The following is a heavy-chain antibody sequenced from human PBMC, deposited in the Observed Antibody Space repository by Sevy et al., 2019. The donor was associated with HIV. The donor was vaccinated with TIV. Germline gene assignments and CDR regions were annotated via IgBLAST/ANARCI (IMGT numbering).Heavy chain of an antibody. CDR1: GGSISNYF. CDR3: ARESIGAVGDFDY. J-gene: IGHJ4*02. V-gene: IGHV4-59*12. Sequence: SETLSLTCTVSGGSISNYFWSWIRQPPGKGLEWIGYIYYSGSTNYNPSLKSRVTISVDTSKNQFSLKLSSVTAADTAVYYCARESIGAVGDFDYWGQGTLVTGSS. CDR2: IYYSGST. D-gene: IGHD6-13*01.